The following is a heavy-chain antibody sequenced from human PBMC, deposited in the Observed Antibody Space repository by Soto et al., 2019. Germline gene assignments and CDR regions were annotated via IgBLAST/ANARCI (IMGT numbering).Heavy chain of an antibody. CDR1: GFIFSGYD. CDR3: SSLDCSGDNCYSHY. CDR2: IRSKADNYAT. Sequence: GSLRLSCAASGFIFSGYDMHWVRQASGRGLEWVGRIRSKADNYATTYGASVKGRFTMSRDDSRDTAYLQMNSLKIEDTAVYYCSSLDCSGDNCYSHYWGQGTLVTVSS. J-gene: IGHJ4*02. D-gene: IGHD2-15*01. V-gene: IGHV3-73*01.